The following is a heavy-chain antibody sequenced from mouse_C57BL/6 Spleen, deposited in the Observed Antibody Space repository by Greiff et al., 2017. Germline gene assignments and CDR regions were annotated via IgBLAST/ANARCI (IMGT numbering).Heavy chain of an antibody. V-gene: IGHV1-75*01. Sequence: QVQLQQSGPELVKPGASVKISCKASGYTFTDYYINWVKQRPGQGLEWIGWIFPGSGSTYYNEKFKGKATLTVDKSSSTAYMLLSSLTSEDSAVYFSARLGLRRLDWYFDVWGTGTTVTVSS. D-gene: IGHD2-4*01. J-gene: IGHJ1*03. CDR3: ARLGLRRLDWYFDV. CDR1: GYTFTDYY. CDR2: IFPGSGST.